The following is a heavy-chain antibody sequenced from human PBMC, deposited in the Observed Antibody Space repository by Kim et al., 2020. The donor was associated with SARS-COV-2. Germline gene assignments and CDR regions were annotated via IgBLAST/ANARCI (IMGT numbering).Heavy chain of an antibody. Sequence: SVKVSCKASGGTFSSYAISWVRQAPGQGLEWMGRIIPILGIANYAQKFQGRVTITADKSTSTAYMELSSLRSEDTAVYYCARVGSSSSLDGYWGQGTLVTVSS. D-gene: IGHD6-6*01. V-gene: IGHV1-69*04. J-gene: IGHJ4*02. CDR2: IIPILGIA. CDR1: GGTFSSYA. CDR3: ARVGSSSSLDGY.